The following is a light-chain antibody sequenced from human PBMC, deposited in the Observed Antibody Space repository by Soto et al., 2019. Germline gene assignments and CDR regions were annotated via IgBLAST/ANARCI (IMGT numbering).Light chain of an antibody. CDR2: DVT. CDR3: SSYTTRGTLVV. V-gene: IGLV2-14*01. CDR1: SSDVGGYKY. J-gene: IGLJ2*01. Sequence: QSALTQPASVSGSPGQSITISCTGTSSDVGGYKYVSWYQQYPGKAPKLIIYDVTDRPSGVSSRFSGSKSGSTASLTISGLQAEDEAHYYCSSYTTRGTLVVFGGGTKLTVL.